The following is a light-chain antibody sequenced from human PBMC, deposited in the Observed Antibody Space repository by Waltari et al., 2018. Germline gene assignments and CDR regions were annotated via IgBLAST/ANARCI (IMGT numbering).Light chain of an antibody. Sequence: DIQMTQSPASLSVSEGDRVTITCRASQIIRNSLNWYQQKTREAPKLLIYSGSSWESGVPSRFSGSRSGTDFTLTINGLQPEDVATYYCQQSFTTPFTFGPGT. CDR3: QQSFTTPFT. CDR2: SGS. V-gene: IGKV1-39*01. J-gene: IGKJ3*01. CDR1: QIIRNS.